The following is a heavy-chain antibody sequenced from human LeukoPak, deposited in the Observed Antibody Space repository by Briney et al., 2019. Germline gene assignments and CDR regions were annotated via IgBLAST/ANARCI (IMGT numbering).Heavy chain of an antibody. V-gene: IGHV3-48*03. CDR3: ARPQGYYYYMDV. CDR2: ISSGGSTI. Sequence: QPGGSLRLSCAASGFTFSSYEMTWVRQAPGKGLEWVSYISSGGSTIYYADSVKGRFTISRDNAKNSLYLQMNSLRAEDTAVYYCARPQGYYYYMDVWGKGTTVTVSS. CDR1: GFTFSSYE. J-gene: IGHJ6*03.